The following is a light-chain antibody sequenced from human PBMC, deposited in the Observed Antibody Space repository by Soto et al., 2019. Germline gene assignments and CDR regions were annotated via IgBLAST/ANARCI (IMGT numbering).Light chain of an antibody. CDR1: QDISNY. V-gene: IGKV1-27*01. CDR2: AAS. Sequence: DIQMTQSPSSLSASVGDRVTITCQASQDISNYLNWYQQKPGKAPKLLIYAASTLQSGVPPRFSGSGSGTDFTLSISSLQPEDVATYYCQKCKVAPFTFGGGTKVDIK. CDR3: QKCKVAPFT. J-gene: IGKJ4*01.